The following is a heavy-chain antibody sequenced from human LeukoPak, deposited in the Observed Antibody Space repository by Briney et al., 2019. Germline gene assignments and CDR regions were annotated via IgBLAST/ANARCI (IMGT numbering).Heavy chain of an antibody. J-gene: IGHJ4*02. CDR1: GFIFTNYF. CDR2: INSDGSWT. Sequence: PGGSLRLSCAASGFIFTNYFMSWVRQAPGKGLVWVSHINSDGSWTSYADSVKGRFTISKDNAKNTVYLQMNNLRAEDTAVYYCVSFYETYWGRGTLVTVSS. CDR3: VSFYETY. D-gene: IGHD2-2*01. V-gene: IGHV3-74*01.